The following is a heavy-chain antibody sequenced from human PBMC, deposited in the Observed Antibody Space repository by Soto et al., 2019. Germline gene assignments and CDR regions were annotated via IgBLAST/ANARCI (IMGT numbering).Heavy chain of an antibody. CDR1: GGTFSSYA. J-gene: IGHJ6*02. CDR2: IIPIFGTA. V-gene: IGHV1-69*01. Sequence: QVQLVQSGAEVKKPGSSVKVSCKASGGTFSSYAISWVRQAPGQGLEWMGGIIPIFGTANYAQKFQGRVTITADESTSTAYMELSSLRSEDTAGYYCSVNPRDEYLYYGMDVWGQGTPVTGSS. CDR3: SVNPRDEYLYYGMDV. D-gene: IGHD2-2*02.